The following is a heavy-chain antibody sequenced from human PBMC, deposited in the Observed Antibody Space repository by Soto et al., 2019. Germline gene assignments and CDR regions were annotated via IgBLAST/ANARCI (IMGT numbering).Heavy chain of an antibody. J-gene: IGHJ4*02. Sequence: WGTLSLKCAFPVSYTFSGHHGAWIQPPPGKGLEWVASIYHSGTTYYNPSLTSRVTISVDTSKKQFSLKLSSVTAADSAVYYCARTDSVGYYQDCGQGTLVTVSS. CDR2: IYHSGTT. CDR3: ARTDSVGYYQD. D-gene: IGHD3-22*01. V-gene: IGHV4-38-2*01. CDR1: VSYTFSGHH.